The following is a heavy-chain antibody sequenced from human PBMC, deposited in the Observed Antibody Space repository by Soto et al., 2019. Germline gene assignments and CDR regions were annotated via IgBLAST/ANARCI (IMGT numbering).Heavy chain of an antibody. V-gene: IGHV1-2*04. Sequence: ASVKVSWKASGYAFTVDYRRWGRQAPGQGLEWMGWINPNSGGTNYAQKFQGWVTMTRDTSISTAYMELSRLRSDDTAVYYCARESPSIAARPMLFGPWGQGTLVTVSS. J-gene: IGHJ5*02. CDR2: INPNSGGT. D-gene: IGHD6-6*01. CDR1: GYAFTVDY. CDR3: ARESPSIAARPMLFGP.